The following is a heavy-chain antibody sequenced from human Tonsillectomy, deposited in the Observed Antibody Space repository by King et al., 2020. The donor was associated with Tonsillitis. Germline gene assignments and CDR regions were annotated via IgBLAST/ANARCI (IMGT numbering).Heavy chain of an antibody. J-gene: IGHJ4*02. V-gene: IGHV1-69*01. CDR2: IIPIFDTA. D-gene: IGHD3-3*01. CDR3: ANSPGHEPHFGVVIIGDGYYFDY. CDR1: GGTFSSYA. Sequence: QLVQSGAEVKKPGSSVKVSCKASGGTFSSYAISWVRQAPGQGLEWMGGIIPIFDTANYAQKFQGRVTITADESTSTAYMELSSLRSEDTAVYFCANSPGHEPHFGVVIIGDGYYFDYWGQGTLVTVSS.